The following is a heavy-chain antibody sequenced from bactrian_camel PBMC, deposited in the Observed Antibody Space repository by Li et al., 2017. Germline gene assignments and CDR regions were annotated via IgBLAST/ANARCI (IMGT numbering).Heavy chain of an antibody. D-gene: IGHD4*01. J-gene: IGHJ6*01. CDR3: AADGGVSYYVPRPFAY. CDR2: INSGGGTT. Sequence: QLVESGGGSVQAGGSLRLSCAASGYTFSSYWMYWVRQAPGKGLEWVSAINSGGGTTYYADSVKGRFTISRDNAKNTVYLQMNSLKPGDTAVYYCAADGGVSYYVPRPFAYWGRGTQVTVS. CDR1: GYTFSSYW. V-gene: IGHV3S25*01.